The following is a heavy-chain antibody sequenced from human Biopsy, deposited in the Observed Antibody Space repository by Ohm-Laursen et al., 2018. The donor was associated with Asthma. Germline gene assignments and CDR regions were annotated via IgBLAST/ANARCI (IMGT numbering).Heavy chain of an antibody. J-gene: IGHJ6*02. Sequence: SSVKVSCNTSGYTFNSAGITWVRQAPGQGLEWMGWISVYNGNTKVAQKLQDRVTMITDTSTSTAYMELRGLRSDDTAVYFCARAVDYFHYYGIDVWGQGTTVTVS. CDR1: GYTFNSAG. V-gene: IGHV1-18*01. CDR2: ISVYNGNT. D-gene: IGHD2/OR15-2a*01. CDR3: ARAVDYFHYYGIDV.